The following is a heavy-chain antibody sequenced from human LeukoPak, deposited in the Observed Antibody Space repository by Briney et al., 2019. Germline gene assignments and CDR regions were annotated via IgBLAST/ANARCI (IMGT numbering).Heavy chain of an antibody. D-gene: IGHD4-11*01. V-gene: IGHV4-34*01. CDR2: INHRGST. CDR3: ARDPTTVMTVPWYFDT. J-gene: IGHJ4*02. Sequence: SETLSLTCAVYDWSFTGYFWNWIRQSPGKGLEWIGEINHRGSTNYNPSLKSRLTISVDTSKNQFSLRLTSVTAADTGVYFCARDPTTVMTVPWYFDTWGQGTLVTVSS. CDR1: DWSFTGYF.